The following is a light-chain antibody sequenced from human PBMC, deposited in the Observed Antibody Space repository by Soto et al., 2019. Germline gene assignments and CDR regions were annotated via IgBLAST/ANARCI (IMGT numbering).Light chain of an antibody. CDR3: KSYACSNNWV. V-gene: IGLV2-8*01. CDR2: EVN. CDR1: SSDVGGYNY. Sequence: QSALTQPPSASGSPRQSVTISCTGTSSDVGGYNYVSWYQQHPGKVPKVMIYEVNKRPSGVPDRFSGSKSGNTASLTVSGLQAVDEADYYCKSYACSNNWVFGGGTKLTVL. J-gene: IGLJ3*02.